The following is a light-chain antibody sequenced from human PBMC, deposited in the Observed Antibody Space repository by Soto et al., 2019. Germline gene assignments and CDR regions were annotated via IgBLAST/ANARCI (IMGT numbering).Light chain of an antibody. CDR3: SSYTSSSTYV. CDR2: AVS. Sequence: QSALTQPASVSGSPGQSITISCTGTSSDVGGYNYVSWYQQHPGKAPKLMIYAVSNRPSGVSNRFSGSKSGNTASLTISGLQAEDEADYYCSSYTSSSTYVFGTGTKGTVL. CDR1: SSDVGGYNY. V-gene: IGLV2-14*01. J-gene: IGLJ1*01.